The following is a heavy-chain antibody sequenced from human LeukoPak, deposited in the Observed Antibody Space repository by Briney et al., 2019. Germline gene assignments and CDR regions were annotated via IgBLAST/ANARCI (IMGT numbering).Heavy chain of an antibody. D-gene: IGHD6-19*01. V-gene: IGHV3-21*01. Sequence: GGSLRLSCAASGFTFSSYSMNWARQAPGKGLEWVSSIRSSSSYIYYADSVKGRFTFSRDNAKNSLYLQMNSLRAEDTAVYYCARGIAVAGYFDYWGQGTLVTVSS. CDR1: GFTFSSYS. CDR2: IRSSSSYI. CDR3: ARGIAVAGYFDY. J-gene: IGHJ4*03.